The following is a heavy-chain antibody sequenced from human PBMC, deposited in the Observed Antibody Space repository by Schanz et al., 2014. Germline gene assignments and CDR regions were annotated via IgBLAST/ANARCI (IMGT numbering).Heavy chain of an antibody. V-gene: IGHV1-18*01. D-gene: IGHD5-12*01. CDR2: ISPYNGNT. J-gene: IGHJ4*02. Sequence: QVQVVQSGAEVKKPGASVKVSCKASGYTFTSYGINWVRQAPGQGLEWMGWISPYNGNTNYAQKFQGRVTMTTDTSTSTSYMELTSLRFDDTAVYYCARDFSAYVGNYFDYWGQGTLVTVSS. CDR3: ARDFSAYVGNYFDY. CDR1: GYTFTSYG.